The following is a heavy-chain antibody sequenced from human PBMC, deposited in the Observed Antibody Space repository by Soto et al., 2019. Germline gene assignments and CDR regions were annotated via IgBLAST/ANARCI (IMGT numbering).Heavy chain of an antibody. V-gene: IGHV1-69*12. CDR3: ASAWGPSYYCGMDV. CDR2: IIPIFGTA. Sequence: QVQLVQSGAGVKKPGSSVKVSCKASGGTFSSYAISWVRQAPGQGLEWMGGIIPIFGTADYAQKFQGRVAITADASTSTAYMELSSLRSEDTAVYYCASAWGPSYYCGMDVWGQGTTVTVSS. CDR1: GGTFSSYA. J-gene: IGHJ6*02. D-gene: IGHD3-16*01.